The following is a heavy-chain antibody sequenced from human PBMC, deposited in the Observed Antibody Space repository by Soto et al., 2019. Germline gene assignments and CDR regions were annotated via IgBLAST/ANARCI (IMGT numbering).Heavy chain of an antibody. D-gene: IGHD2-2*01. Sequence: PGGSLRLSCAASGFTFSSYAMSWVRQAPGKGLEWVSAISGSGGSTYYADSVKGRFTISRDSSKNTLYLQMNSLRAEDTAVYYCAKQARKYQLLWSGYFDYWGQGTLVTVSS. V-gene: IGHV3-23*01. CDR3: AKQARKYQLLWSGYFDY. CDR2: ISGSGGST. J-gene: IGHJ4*02. CDR1: GFTFSSYA.